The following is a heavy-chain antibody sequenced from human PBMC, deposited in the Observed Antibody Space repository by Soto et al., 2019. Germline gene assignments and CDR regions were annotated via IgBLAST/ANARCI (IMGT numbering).Heavy chain of an antibody. D-gene: IGHD6-13*01. CDR1: GGSFSGYY. CDR3: ARGSRRYFDY. Sequence: QVQLQQWGAGLLKPSETLSLTCAVYGGSFSGYYWSWIRQPPGKGLEWIGEINHSGSTNYNPSLKSRGTISVDTSKNQFSLKLSSVTAADTAVYYCARGSRRYFDYWGQGTLVTVSS. V-gene: IGHV4-34*01. CDR2: INHSGST. J-gene: IGHJ4*02.